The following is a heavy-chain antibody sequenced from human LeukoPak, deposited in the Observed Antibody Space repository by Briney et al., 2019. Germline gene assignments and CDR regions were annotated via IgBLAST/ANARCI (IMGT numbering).Heavy chain of an antibody. CDR2: ISGSGGST. CDR1: GFTFSSYA. D-gene: IGHD3-10*01. Sequence: PGGSLRLSCAASGFTFSSYAMSWVRQAPGKGLEWVSAISGSGGSTYYADSVKGRFTISRDNSKNTLYLQMNSLRAEDTAVYYCVKSRRFGELLSNFDYWGQGTLVTVSS. CDR3: VKSRRFGELLSNFDY. J-gene: IGHJ4*02. V-gene: IGHV3-23*01.